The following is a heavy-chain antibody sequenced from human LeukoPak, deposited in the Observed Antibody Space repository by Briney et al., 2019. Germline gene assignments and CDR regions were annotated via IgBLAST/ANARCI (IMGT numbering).Heavy chain of an antibody. CDR3: ARDSQRYYYDSSGYLGY. CDR2: INPNSGGT. CDR1: GYTFTGYY. D-gene: IGHD3-22*01. J-gene: IGHJ4*02. V-gene: IGHV1-2*02. Sequence: GASVKVSCKASGYTFTGYYMHWVRQAPGQGLEWMGWINPNSGGTNYAQKFQGRVTMTRDTSISTAYMELSRLRSDDTAVYYCARDSQRYYYDSSGYLGYWGQGTLVTVSS.